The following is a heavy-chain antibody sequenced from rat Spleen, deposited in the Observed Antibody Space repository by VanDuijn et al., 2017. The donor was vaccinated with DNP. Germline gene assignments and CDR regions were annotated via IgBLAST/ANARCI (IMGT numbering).Heavy chain of an antibody. J-gene: IGHJ2*01. D-gene: IGHD1-11*01. CDR2: ITNTGGST. V-gene: IGHV5-31*01. Sequence: EVQLVESGGGLVQPGRSLKLSCVASGFTFNNYWMTWIRQAPGKGLEWVASITNTGGSTYYPDSVKGRFTISRDNAKSTLYLQMNSLRSEDTATYYCVKDLRGGSAFDDWGQGVMVTVSS. CDR3: VKDLRGGSAFDD. CDR1: GFTFNNYW.